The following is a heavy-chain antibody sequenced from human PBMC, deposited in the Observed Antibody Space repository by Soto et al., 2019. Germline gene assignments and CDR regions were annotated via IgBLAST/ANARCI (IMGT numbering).Heavy chain of an antibody. D-gene: IGHD3-22*01. CDR3: ARDVGYYYDSSGSVAFDT. Sequence: PGGSLRLSWSAPGFTFSSYAIRWVPPAPGKGLEWVSAISGSGGSTYYADSVKGRFTISRDNSKNTLYLQMNSLRAEDTAVYYCARDVGYYYDSSGSVAFDTWGQGTMVTVSS. V-gene: IGHV3-23*01. CDR2: ISGSGGST. CDR1: GFTFSSYA. J-gene: IGHJ3*02.